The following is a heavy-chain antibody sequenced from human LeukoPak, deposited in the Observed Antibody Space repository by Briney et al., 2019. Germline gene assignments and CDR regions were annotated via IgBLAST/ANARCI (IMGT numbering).Heavy chain of an antibody. CDR3: ARRLVVSDSDAFDI. Sequence: ATVKVSCKASGYSFTSYGISWVRQAPGQGLEWMGWISAYNGNTNYAQKHQGRVTMTTDTSTSTAYMELRSLRSDDTAVYYCARRLVVSDSDAFDIWGQGTMVSVSS. D-gene: IGHD3-22*01. CDR2: ISAYNGNT. J-gene: IGHJ3*02. V-gene: IGHV1-18*01. CDR1: GYSFTSYG.